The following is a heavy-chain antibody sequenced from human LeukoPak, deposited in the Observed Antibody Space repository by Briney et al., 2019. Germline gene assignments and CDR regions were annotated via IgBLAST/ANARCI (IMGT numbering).Heavy chain of an antibody. D-gene: IGHD1-1*01. V-gene: IGHV4-38-2*02. Sequence: SETLSLTCTVSGYSFNAGYYGGWIRQPPGKGLEWIGGVSHTGDSYYNPSLRSRVTISLHTSKIQFSLNLSSVTAADTAVYYCARARPTGTQRGYIDIWGRGTLVTVSS. CDR1: GYSFNAGYY. CDR3: ARARPTGTQRGYIDI. J-gene: IGHJ2*01. CDR2: VSHTGDS.